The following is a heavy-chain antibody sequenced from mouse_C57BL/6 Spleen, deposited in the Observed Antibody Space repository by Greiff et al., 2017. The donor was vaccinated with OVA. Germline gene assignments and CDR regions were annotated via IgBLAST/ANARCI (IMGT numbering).Heavy chain of an antibody. CDR1: GYAFSSSW. Sequence: VHLVESGPELVKPGASVKISCKASGYAFSSSWMNWVKQRPGKGLEWIGRIYPGDGDTNYNGKFKGKATLTADKSSSTAYMQLSSLTSEDSAVYFCATIYYDYDDGGSYAMDYWGQGTSVTVSS. V-gene: IGHV1-82*01. CDR3: ATIYYDYDDGGSYAMDY. CDR2: IYPGDGDT. J-gene: IGHJ4*01. D-gene: IGHD2-4*01.